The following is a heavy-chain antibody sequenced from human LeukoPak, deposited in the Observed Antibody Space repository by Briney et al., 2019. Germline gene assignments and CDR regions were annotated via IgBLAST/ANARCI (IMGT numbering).Heavy chain of an antibody. D-gene: IGHD1-26*01. CDR3: ARESGPYYYFDY. V-gene: IGHV3-7*01. CDR1: GFTFSSYW. Sequence: GGSLRLSCAAPGFTFSSYWMSWVRQAPGKGLEWVANIKQDGSEKYYVDSVKGRFTISRDNAKNSLYLQMNSLRAEDTAVYYCARESGPYYYFDYWGQGTLVTVSS. J-gene: IGHJ4*02. CDR2: IKQDGSEK.